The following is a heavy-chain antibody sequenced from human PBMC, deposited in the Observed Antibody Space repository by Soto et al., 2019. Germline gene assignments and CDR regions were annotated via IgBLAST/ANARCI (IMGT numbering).Heavy chain of an antibody. J-gene: IGHJ6*02. Sequence: KPSETLSLTCAVYGGSFSGYYWSWIRQPPGTGLEWIGEINHSGSTNYNPSLKSRVTISVDTSKNKFSLKLSSVTAADTAVYYCARVRVFRYFYWVLAGKDVYYYCMDVWGQVTTVTVS. CDR3: ARVRVFRYFYWVLAGKDVYYYCMDV. V-gene: IGHV4-34*01. CDR2: INHSGST. D-gene: IGHD3-9*01. CDR1: GGSFSGYY.